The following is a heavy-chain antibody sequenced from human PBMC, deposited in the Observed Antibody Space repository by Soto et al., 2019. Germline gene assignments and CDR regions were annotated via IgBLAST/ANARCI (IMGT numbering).Heavy chain of an antibody. V-gene: IGHV3-7*01. J-gene: IGHJ5*02. D-gene: IGHD3-3*01. Sequence: EVQLLESGGGLVQPGGSLRLSCEASGFTFSSYWMSWVRQAPGKGLEWVSHIKQDGSEKYYVDSVKGRFTISRDNAKNSRYLQMNSLIAEDTDVYYCARDLDLRDFWIVHFGGGWFDPWGQGTLVTVSS. CDR2: IKQDGSEK. CDR3: ARDLDLRDFWIVHFGGGWFDP. CDR1: GFTFSSYW.